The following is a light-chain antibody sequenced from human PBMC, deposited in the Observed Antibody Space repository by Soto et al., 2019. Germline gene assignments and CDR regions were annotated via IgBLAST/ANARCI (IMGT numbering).Light chain of an antibody. CDR2: GAS. CDR3: QQYGSSGT. V-gene: IGKV3-15*01. J-gene: IGKJ1*01. CDR1: QFISNS. Sequence: EIVMTQSPATLSVSPGERVTLSCRASQFISNSLAWYQPRPGQPPSLLIYGASTRAAGISARFSGSGSGTEFTLTIRSLKSEDFAVDYCQQYGSSGTFGQGTKLDIK.